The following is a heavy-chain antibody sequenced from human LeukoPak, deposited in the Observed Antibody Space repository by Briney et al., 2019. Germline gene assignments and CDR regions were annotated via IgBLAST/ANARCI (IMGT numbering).Heavy chain of an antibody. D-gene: IGHD5-12*01. CDR3: ARQRRSISGSAHWFDP. Sequence: PGGSLRLSCAGSGFTFRSYAMSWVRQSPVKGLEWASAISDSGDGTYYADSVKARFTISRDNSKNTVYLEMSSLRAEDTAVYYCARQRRSISGSAHWFDPWGQGTLVTVSS. V-gene: IGHV3-23*01. CDR2: ISDSGDGT. J-gene: IGHJ5*02. CDR1: GFTFRSYA.